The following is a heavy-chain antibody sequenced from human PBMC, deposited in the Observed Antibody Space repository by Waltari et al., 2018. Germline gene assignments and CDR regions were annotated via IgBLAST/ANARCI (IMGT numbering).Heavy chain of an antibody. Sequence: EVQLVESGGGLVQPGGSLRLSVAASGFTFSSYWMHWVRQPPGKGLVWVSRTNSDGSSTSYADSVKGRFTISRDNAKSTVYLQMNSLRAEDTAVYYCARINRLRNWYFDLWGRGTLVTVSS. CDR3: ARINRLRNWYFDL. D-gene: IGHD2-21*01. J-gene: IGHJ2*01. V-gene: IGHV3-74*01. CDR1: GFTFSSYW. CDR2: TNSDGSST.